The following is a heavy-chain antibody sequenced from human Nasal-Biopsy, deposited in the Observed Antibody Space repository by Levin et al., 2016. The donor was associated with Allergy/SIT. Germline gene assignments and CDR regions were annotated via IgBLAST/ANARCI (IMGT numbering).Heavy chain of an antibody. J-gene: IGHJ4*02. CDR1: GFSFNSYG. D-gene: IGHD3-22*01. CDR2: TSSDGINK. V-gene: IGHV3-30*18. Sequence: GGSLRLSCAASGFSFNSYGMHWVRQAPGKGLEWVAVTSSDGINKYYADSVKGRFTISRDDSMNTLFLQMSSLRTEDTAVYYCAKEAPPDYDTSGYYYPDYWGQGTLVTVSS. CDR3: AKEAPPDYDTSGYYYPDY.